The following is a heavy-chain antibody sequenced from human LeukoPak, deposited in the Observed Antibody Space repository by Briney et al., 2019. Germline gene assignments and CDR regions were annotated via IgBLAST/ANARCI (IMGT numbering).Heavy chain of an antibody. J-gene: IGHJ4*02. D-gene: IGHD3-9*01. CDR2: IYYSGST. CDR3: ARHVWLQPFDY. V-gene: IGHV4-59*08. CDR1: GGSMNSYY. Sequence: PSETLFLTCSVSGGSMNSYYWSWIRQSPGKGLEWIGYIYYSGSTNYNPSLKSRVTISVDTSKNQFSLKLSSVTAADTAVYYCARHVWLQPFDYWGQGTLVTVSS.